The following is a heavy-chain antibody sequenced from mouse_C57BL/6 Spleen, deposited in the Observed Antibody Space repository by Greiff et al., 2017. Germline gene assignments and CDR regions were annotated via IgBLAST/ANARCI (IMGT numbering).Heavy chain of an antibody. CDR2: IDPEDGDT. D-gene: IGHD1-1*01. J-gene: IGHJ4*01. Sequence: VQLQQSGAELVRPGASVKLSCTASGFNIKDYYMHWVKQRPEQGLEWIGRIDPEDGDTEYAPKFQGKATMTADTSSNTAYLQLSSLTSEDTAVYYCTRRSTVVAKDAMDYWGQGTSVTVSS. CDR1: GFNIKDYY. V-gene: IGHV14-1*01. CDR3: TRRSTVVAKDAMDY.